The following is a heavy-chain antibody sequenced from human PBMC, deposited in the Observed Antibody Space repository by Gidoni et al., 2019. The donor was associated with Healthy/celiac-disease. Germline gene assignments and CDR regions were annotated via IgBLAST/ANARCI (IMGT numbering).Heavy chain of an antibody. CDR1: GYTFTGYY. V-gene: IGHV1-2*02. Sequence: QVQLVQSGAEVKKPGASVKVSCKASGYTFTGYYMHWVRQAPGQGLEWMGWINPNSGGTNYAQKFQGRVTMTRDTSISTAYMELSRLRSDDTAVYYCARDWGLTGDFFGMDVWGQGTTVTVSS. CDR2: INPNSGGT. D-gene: IGHD7-27*01. CDR3: ARDWGLTGDFFGMDV. J-gene: IGHJ6*02.